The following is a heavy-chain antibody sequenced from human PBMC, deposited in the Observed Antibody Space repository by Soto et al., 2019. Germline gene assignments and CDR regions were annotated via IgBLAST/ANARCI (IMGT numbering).Heavy chain of an antibody. CDR2: IIPIFGTA. D-gene: IGHD2-15*01. V-gene: IGHV1-69*13. CDR3: AVGYCSGGSCYILGNQGIHYYYGMDV. CDR1: GGTFSSYA. J-gene: IGHJ6*02. Sequence: SVKVSCKASGGTFSSYAISWVRQAPGQGLEWMGGIIPIFGTANYAQKFQGRVTITADESTSTAYMELSSLRSEDTAVYYCAVGYCSGGSCYILGNQGIHYYYGMDVWGQGTTVSGSS.